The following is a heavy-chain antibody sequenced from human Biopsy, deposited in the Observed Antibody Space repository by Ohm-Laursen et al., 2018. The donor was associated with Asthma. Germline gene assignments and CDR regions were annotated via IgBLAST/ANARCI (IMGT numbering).Heavy chain of an antibody. CDR2: INPNSGGT. V-gene: IGHV1-2*06. Sequence: ATVKISCKASGDSFSNYAISWVRQAPGQGLEWMGRINPNSGGTNYAQKFQGRVTMTRDTSISTAYMELSRLRSDGTAVYYCARSFVLGIPDYWGQGTLVTVSS. CDR3: ARSFVLGIPDY. D-gene: IGHD2-21*01. J-gene: IGHJ4*02. CDR1: GDSFSNYA.